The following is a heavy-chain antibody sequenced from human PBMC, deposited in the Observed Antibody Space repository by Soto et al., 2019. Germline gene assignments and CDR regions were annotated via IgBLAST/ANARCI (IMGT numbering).Heavy chain of an antibody. CDR1: GGSISSYY. Sequence: SETLSLTCTVSGGSISSYYWSWIRQPPGKGLEWIGYIYYSGSTNYNPSLKSRVTISVDTSKNQFSLKLSSVTAADTAVYYCARRLTVTFDAFDIWGQGTMVTVSS. J-gene: IGHJ3*02. CDR3: ARRLTVTFDAFDI. V-gene: IGHV4-59*08. D-gene: IGHD4-17*01. CDR2: IYYSGST.